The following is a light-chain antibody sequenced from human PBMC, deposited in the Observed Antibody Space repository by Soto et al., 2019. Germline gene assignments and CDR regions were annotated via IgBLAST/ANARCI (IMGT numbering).Light chain of an antibody. V-gene: IGKV3-20*01. CDR1: QSVSSSY. CDR3: QQFGNSPYT. J-gene: IGKJ2*01. CDR2: GAS. Sequence: EIVLTQSPGTLSLSPGERATLSCRASQSVSSSYLAWYQQKPGHAPRLLIYGASSRATGIPDTFSGSGSGTAFSRTISRLEPEDFAVDYWQQFGNSPYTFGQGTMLEIK.